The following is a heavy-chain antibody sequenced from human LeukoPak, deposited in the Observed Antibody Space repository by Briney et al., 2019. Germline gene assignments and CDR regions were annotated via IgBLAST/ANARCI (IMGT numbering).Heavy chain of an antibody. D-gene: IGHD3-10*01. CDR2: INHSGST. CDR1: GGSFSGYY. CDR3: ARLWFGELVTDS. V-gene: IGHV4-34*01. Sequence: SETLSLTCAVYGGSFSGYYWSWIRQPPGKGLEWIGEINHSGSTNYNPSLKSRVTILVDTSKNQFSLKLRSVTAADTAVYYCARLWFGELVTDSWGQGTLVTVSS. J-gene: IGHJ4*02.